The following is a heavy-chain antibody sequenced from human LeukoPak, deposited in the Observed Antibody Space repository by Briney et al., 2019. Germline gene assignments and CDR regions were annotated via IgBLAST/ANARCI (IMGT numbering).Heavy chain of an antibody. J-gene: IGHJ4*02. V-gene: IGHV3-66*01. CDR1: GFTVSSNY. CDR2: IYSGGST. Sequence: GGSLRLSCAASGFTVSSNYMSWVRQAPGKGLEGVSVIYSGGSTYYSDSVKGRFTISRDNSKNTLYLQMNSLRAEDTAVYYCARSRYFDWAFDYWGQGTLVTVSS. D-gene: IGHD3-9*01. CDR3: ARSRYFDWAFDY.